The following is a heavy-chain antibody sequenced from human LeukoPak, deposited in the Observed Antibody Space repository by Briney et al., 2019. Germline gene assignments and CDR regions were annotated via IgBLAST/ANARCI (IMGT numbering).Heavy chain of an antibody. CDR1: GGSISSYY. J-gene: IGHJ6*03. V-gene: IGHV4-4*07. D-gene: IGHD2-15*01. Sequence: PSETLSLTCTVSGGSISSYYWSWIRQPAGKGLEWIGRIYTSGSTNYNPSLKSRVTMSVDTSKNQFSLKLSSVTAADTAVYYCARDDPYCSGGSCYPSVYMDVWRKGTTVTVSS. CDR3: ARDDPYCSGGSCYPSVYMDV. CDR2: IYTSGST.